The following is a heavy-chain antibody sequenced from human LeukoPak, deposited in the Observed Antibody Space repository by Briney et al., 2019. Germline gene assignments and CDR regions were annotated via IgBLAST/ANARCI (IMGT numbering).Heavy chain of an antibody. D-gene: IGHD3-10*01. CDR3: ARAATMVRGVIRYYYHYGMDV. J-gene: IGHJ6*02. CDR2: MNPNSGNT. V-gene: IGHV1-8*01. Sequence: GASMKVSCKASGYTFTSYDINWVRQATGQGLEWMGWMNPNSGNTGYAQKFQGRVTMTRNTSISTAYMELSSLRSEDTAVYYCARAATMVRGVIRYYYHYGMDVWGQGTTVTVSS. CDR1: GYTFTSYD.